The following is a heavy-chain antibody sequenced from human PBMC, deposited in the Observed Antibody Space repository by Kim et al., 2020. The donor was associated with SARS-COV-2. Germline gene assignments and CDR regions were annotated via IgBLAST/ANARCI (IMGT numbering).Heavy chain of an antibody. Sequence: ESVQGRFTISRDNSKNTLFLQMTSQRAEDTAVYYCASGRSPHTIFGEADYWGQGTLVTVSS. V-gene: IGHV3-30*01. D-gene: IGHD3-3*01. CDR3: ASGRSPHTIFGEADY. J-gene: IGHJ4*02.